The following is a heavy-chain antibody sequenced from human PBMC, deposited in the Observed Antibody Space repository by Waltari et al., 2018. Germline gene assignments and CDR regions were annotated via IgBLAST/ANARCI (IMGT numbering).Heavy chain of an antibody. CDR1: GGSISSHY. J-gene: IGHJ4*02. D-gene: IGHD3-16*01. CDR3: AAAWGLFGYFDY. V-gene: IGHV4-59*11. CDR2: IYYSGST. Sequence: QVQLQESGPGLVKPSETLSLTCTVSGGSISSHYWSWIRQPPGKGLEWIGYIYYSGSTNYNPSLKSRVTISVDTSKNQFSLKLSSVTAADTTVYYCAAAWGLFGYFDYWGQGTLVTVSS.